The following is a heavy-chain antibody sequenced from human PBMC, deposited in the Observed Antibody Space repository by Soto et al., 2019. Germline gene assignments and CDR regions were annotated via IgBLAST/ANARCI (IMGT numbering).Heavy chain of an antibody. Sequence: QVKLVQSGAEVKKPGSSVKVSCKASGGTFSSYASSWVRQAPGQGLEWMGGIIPIFGTANYAQKFQGRVTITADESTSTAYMELSSLRSEDTAVYYCARDRYGSGSRIFDYWGQGTLVTVSS. D-gene: IGHD3-10*01. V-gene: IGHV1-69*12. CDR3: ARDRYGSGSRIFDY. CDR2: IIPIFGTA. J-gene: IGHJ4*02. CDR1: GGTFSSYA.